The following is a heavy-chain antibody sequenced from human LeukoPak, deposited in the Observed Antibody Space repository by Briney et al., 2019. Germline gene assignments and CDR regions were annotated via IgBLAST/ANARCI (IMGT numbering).Heavy chain of an antibody. J-gene: IGHJ4*02. V-gene: IGHV1-18*01. CDR3: AGVDIVVVPAAMGGDFDY. D-gene: IGHD2-2*03. CDR2: ISAYNGNT. Sequence: ASVKVSCKASGYTFTSYGISWVRQAPGQGLEWMGWISAYNGNTNYAQKLQGRVTMTTDTSTSTAYMELRSLRSDDTAVYYCAGVDIVVVPAAMGGDFDYWGQGTLVTVSS. CDR1: GYTFTSYG.